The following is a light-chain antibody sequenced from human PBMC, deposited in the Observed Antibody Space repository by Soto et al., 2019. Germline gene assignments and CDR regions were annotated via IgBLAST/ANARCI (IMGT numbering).Light chain of an antibody. CDR2: DAS. V-gene: IGKV3-11*01. J-gene: IGKJ4*01. CDR3: QQRSNWPPLT. Sequence: EIVLTQSPATLSLSPGERATLSCRASQSVSSYLAWYQQKPGQAPRLLIYDASNRATGIPARFSGSGSGTDVTLTISSLEPEYFAVYYRQQRSNWPPLTFGGGTKVEIK. CDR1: QSVSSY.